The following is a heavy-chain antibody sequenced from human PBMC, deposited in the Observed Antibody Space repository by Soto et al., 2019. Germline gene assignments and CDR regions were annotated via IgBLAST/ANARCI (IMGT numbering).Heavy chain of an antibody. V-gene: IGHV4-59*08. D-gene: IGHD3-10*01. CDR3: ARHRDYYMDV. J-gene: IGHJ6*03. CDR1: GGSISSYY. Sequence: SETLSLTCTVSGGSISSYYWSWIRQPPGKGLEWIGSIYYSGSTNYNPSLKSRVTISVDTSKNQFSLKLSSVTAADTAVYYCARHRDYYMDVWGKGTTVTVSS. CDR2: IYYSGST.